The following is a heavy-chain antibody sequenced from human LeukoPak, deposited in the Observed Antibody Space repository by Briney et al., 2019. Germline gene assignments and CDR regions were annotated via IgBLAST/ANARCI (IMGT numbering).Heavy chain of an antibody. V-gene: IGHV4-38-2*02. J-gene: IGHJ5*02. Sequence: PSETLSLTCTVSGYSISSGYYWGWIRQPPGKGLEWIGSIHYSARIYYNPSLKSRLTISPDTSKNQFSLKLTSVTAADTAVYYCTREVRSAWASFDPWGQGTLVIVSS. CDR2: IHYSARI. D-gene: IGHD1-26*01. CDR1: GYSISSGYY. CDR3: TREVRSAWASFDP.